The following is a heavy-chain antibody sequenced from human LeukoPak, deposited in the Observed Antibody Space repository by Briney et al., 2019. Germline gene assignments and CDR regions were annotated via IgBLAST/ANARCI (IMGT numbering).Heavy chain of an antibody. CDR2: INHSGST. J-gene: IGHJ4*02. V-gene: IGHV4-34*01. Sequence: SETLSLTCAVYGGSFSGYYWSWIRQPPGKRLEWIGEINHSGSTNYNPSLKSRVTISVDTSKNQFSLKLSSVTAADTAVYYCARGRVVQGVIRLGYWGQGTLVTVSS. CDR1: GGSFSGYY. D-gene: IGHD3-10*01. CDR3: ARGRVVQGVIRLGY.